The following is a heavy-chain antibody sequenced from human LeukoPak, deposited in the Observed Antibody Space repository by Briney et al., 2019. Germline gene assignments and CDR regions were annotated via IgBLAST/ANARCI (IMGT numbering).Heavy chain of an antibody. CDR2: INHSGST. D-gene: IGHD3-22*01. Sequence: GSLRLSCAASGFTVSSNYMSWVRQAPGKGLEWIGEINHSGSTNYNPSLKSRVTISVDTSKNQFSLKLSSVTAADTAVYYCARRKYYYDSSGLFVWGKGTTVTVSS. J-gene: IGHJ6*04. CDR1: GFTVSSNY. V-gene: IGHV4-34*01. CDR3: ARRKYYYDSSGLFV.